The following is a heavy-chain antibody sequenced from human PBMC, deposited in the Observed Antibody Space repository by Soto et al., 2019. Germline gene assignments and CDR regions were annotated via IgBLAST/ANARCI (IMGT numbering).Heavy chain of an antibody. V-gene: IGHV4-34*02. CDR3: ARVRPMVRGVVYSYYGMDV. D-gene: IGHD3-10*01. Sequence: QVQLQQWGAGLLKPSETLSLTCAVYGGSFSGYDWSWIRQPPGKGLEWIGRINHSGNTNYNPSLKSRGTISVDTSKNQFSLKLSSVTAAHTAVYYCARVRPMVRGVVYSYYGMDVWGQGTTVTVSS. CDR1: GGSFSGYD. CDR2: INHSGNT. J-gene: IGHJ6*02.